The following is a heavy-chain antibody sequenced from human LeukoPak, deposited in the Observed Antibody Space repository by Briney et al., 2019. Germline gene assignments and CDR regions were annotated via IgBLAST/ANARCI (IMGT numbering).Heavy chain of an antibody. V-gene: IGHV4-34*01. J-gene: IGHJ4*02. D-gene: IGHD2-15*01. CDR2: INHRGSS. Sequence: PSETLSLTCAVYGESFSAYFWNWIRQAPGKPLEYIGEINHRGSSHYNPSLKTRVTLSVDTSKKHLSQKLTSVTAADMAVYFCARGSAFDGYCSAGACDAGYYDIWGQGTPVTVSS. CDR1: GESFSAYF. CDR3: ARGSAFDGYCSAGACDAGYYDI.